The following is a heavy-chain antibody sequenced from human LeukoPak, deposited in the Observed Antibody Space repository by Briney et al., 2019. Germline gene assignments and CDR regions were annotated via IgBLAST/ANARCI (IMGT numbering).Heavy chain of an antibody. CDR3: ARERGYYGSGRYGADFDY. CDR1: GFTFSSYA. V-gene: IGHV3-30*04. Sequence: GRSLRLSCAASGFTFSSYAMHWVRQAPGKGLEWVAVISYGGSNKYYADSVKGRCTISRDTSKNTLYLQMNSLRAEDTAVYYCARERGYYGSGRYGADFDYWGQGTLVTVSS. J-gene: IGHJ4*02. CDR2: ISYGGSNK. D-gene: IGHD3-10*01.